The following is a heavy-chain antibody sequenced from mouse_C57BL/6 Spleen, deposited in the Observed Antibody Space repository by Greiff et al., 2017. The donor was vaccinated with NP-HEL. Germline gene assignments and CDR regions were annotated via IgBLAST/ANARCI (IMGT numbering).Heavy chain of an antibody. CDR2: IYPGDGDT. D-gene: IGHD2-4*01. CDR3: ARKTAYYDYDDAMDY. V-gene: IGHV1-82*01. Sequence: QVQLKQSGPELVKPGASVKISCKASGYAFSSSWMNWVKQRPGKGLEWIGRIYPGDGDTNYNGKFKGKATLTADKSSSTAYMQLSSLTSEDSAVYFCARKTAYYDYDDAMDYWGQGTSVTVSS. CDR1: GYAFSSSW. J-gene: IGHJ4*01.